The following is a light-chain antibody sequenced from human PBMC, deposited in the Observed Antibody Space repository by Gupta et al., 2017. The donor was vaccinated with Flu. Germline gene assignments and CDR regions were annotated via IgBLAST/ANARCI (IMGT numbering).Light chain of an antibody. Sequence: ERATLSCRASQSVSHYLAWYQQKPGQAPRLLIYDASTRATGIPARFSGSGSGTDFTLTISSRESEDFAVYYCQQRSNRPPYTFGQGTKLQIK. CDR1: QSVSHY. J-gene: IGKJ2*01. CDR3: QQRSNRPPYT. V-gene: IGKV3-11*01. CDR2: DAS.